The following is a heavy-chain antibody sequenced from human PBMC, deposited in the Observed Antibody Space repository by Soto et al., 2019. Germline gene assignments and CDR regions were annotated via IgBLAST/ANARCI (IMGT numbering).Heavy chain of an antibody. D-gene: IGHD2-15*01. CDR2: ISSSGRTI. Sequence: EVQLVESGGDLVQSGGSLRLSCAASGFSFSKYSMNWVRQAPGKGLEWLSYISSSGRTIYYADSVMGRFTISRDRAKNSLYLHMNSLSDGDSAVYYCARHNNVVFYDAFDIWGQGTMVTVSS. CDR1: GFSFSKYS. V-gene: IGHV3-48*02. J-gene: IGHJ3*02. CDR3: ARHNNVVFYDAFDI.